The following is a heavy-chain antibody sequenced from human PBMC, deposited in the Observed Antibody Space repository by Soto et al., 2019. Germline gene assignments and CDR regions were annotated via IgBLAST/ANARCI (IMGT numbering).Heavy chain of an antibody. CDR2: ISSSSSYI. CDR1: GFTFSSYS. J-gene: IGHJ4*02. Sequence: EVQLVESGGGLVKPGGSLRLSCAASGFTFSSYSMNWVRQAPGKGLEWVSSISSSSSYIYYADSVKGRFTISRDNAKNSLYLQINSLRAEDTAVYYCARDGIVGATPEYWGQGTLVTVSS. V-gene: IGHV3-21*01. D-gene: IGHD1-26*01. CDR3: ARDGIVGATPEY.